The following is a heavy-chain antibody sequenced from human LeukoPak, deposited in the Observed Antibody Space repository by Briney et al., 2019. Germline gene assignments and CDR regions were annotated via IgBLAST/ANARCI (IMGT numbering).Heavy chain of an antibody. CDR1: GYTFSGTGWY. CDR2: IYPYTGAT. CDR3: ARDGPAQMVDFDY. Sequence: ASVKVSCKASGYTFSGTGWYLYWLRQAPGQGLECMGWIYPYTGATHYAQKFQGRVAMTRDTSISNAYMELRRLRPDDTAVYYCARDGPAQMVDFDYWGQGTLVTVSS. V-gene: IGHV1-2*02. J-gene: IGHJ4*02. D-gene: IGHD3-10*01.